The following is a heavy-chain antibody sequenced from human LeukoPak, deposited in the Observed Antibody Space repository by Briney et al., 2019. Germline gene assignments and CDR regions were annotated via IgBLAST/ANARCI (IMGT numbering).Heavy chain of an antibody. CDR2: VFYTGNT. CDR3: ARDRSAEYFDL. V-gene: IGHV4-39*07. D-gene: IGHD2-15*01. J-gene: IGHJ2*01. CDR1: GGSISTSDYW. Sequence: PSETLSLTCSVSGGSISTSDYWWGWLRQPPGGGLDWIGSVFYTGNTHYKPSLQSRVTISVDTSKNQFSLKLSSVTAADTAVYYCARDRSAEYFDLWGRGTLVTVSS.